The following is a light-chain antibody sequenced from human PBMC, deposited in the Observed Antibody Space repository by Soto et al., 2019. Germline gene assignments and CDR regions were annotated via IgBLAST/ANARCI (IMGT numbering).Light chain of an antibody. CDR1: SGDVGTYNL. V-gene: IGLV2-23*02. CDR2: EVN. J-gene: IGLJ2*01. CDR3: CSYAGRSNVV. Sequence: QSVLTQPASVSGSPGQSITISCTGTSGDVGTYNLVSWYQQHPGRAPKLIIFEVNKRPSGVSNRLSGSKSGNTASLAISGLQADDEADYHCCSYAGRSNVVCGGGTKLTVL.